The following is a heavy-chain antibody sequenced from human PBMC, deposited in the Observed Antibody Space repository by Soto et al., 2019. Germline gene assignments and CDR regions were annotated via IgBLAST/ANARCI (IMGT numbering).Heavy chain of an antibody. Sequence: PSETLSLTCAVYGGSFSGYYWSWIRQPPGKGLEWIGEINHSGSTNYNPSLKSRVTISVDTSKNQFSLKLSSVTAADTAVYYCARVKLLWLGGTIYYYYGMDVWGKGTTVTVPS. D-gene: IGHD3-10*01. CDR2: INHSGST. CDR1: GGSFSGYY. CDR3: ARVKLLWLGGTIYYYYGMDV. V-gene: IGHV4-34*01. J-gene: IGHJ6*04.